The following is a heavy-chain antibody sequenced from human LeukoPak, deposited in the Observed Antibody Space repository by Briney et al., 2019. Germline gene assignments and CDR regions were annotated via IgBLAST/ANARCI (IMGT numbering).Heavy chain of an antibody. V-gene: IGHV3-7*01. Sequence: GGSLRLSCAASGFTFSSFWMSWVRQAPGKGLEWVANIKQDGSEGYYVDSVKGRFTISRDNAKNSLYLQMNSLRAEDTAVYYCARDSAGYYDSSGYYGEDYWGQGTLVTVSS. CDR1: GFTFSSFW. CDR2: IKQDGSEG. D-gene: IGHD3-22*01. CDR3: ARDSAGYYDSSGYYGEDY. J-gene: IGHJ4*02.